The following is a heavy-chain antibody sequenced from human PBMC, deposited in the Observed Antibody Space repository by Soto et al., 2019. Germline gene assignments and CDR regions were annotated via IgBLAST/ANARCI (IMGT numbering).Heavy chain of an antibody. CDR1: GFTFSSYC. J-gene: IGHJ4*02. CDR2: IWYDGSNK. V-gene: IGHV3-33*01. D-gene: IGHD2-2*03. CDR3: ARDGYCSSTSCPLDY. Sequence: GGTLRLSCAASGFTFSSYCMHWVRQAPGKGLEWVAVIWYDGSNKYYADSVKGRFTISRDNSKNTLYLQMNSLRAEDTAVYYCARDGYCSSTSCPLDYWGQGTLVTVSS.